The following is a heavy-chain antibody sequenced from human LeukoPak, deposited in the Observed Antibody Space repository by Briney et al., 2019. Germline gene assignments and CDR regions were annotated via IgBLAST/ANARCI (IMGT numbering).Heavy chain of an antibody. D-gene: IGHD1-26*01. J-gene: IGHJ4*02. CDR1: GFTFSSYA. Sequence: GGSLRLSCAASGFTFSSYAMSWVRQAPGKGLEWVGLIKNKHEHQATDYAAPVRERFIITRDDSSSTLFLQMNSLKTEDTAVYYCVTDANRILGARGTGYWGQGILVTVSS. CDR2: IKNKHEHQAT. V-gene: IGHV3-15*01. CDR3: VTDANRILGARGTGY.